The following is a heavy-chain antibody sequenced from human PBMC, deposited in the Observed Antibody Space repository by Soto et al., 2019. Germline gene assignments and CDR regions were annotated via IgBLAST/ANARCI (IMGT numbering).Heavy chain of an antibody. CDR1: GFTFSSYA. V-gene: IGHV3-23*01. Sequence: GESLKISCAASGFTFSSYAMSWVRQAPGKGLEWVSAISGSGGSTYYADSVKGRFTISRDNSKNTLYLQMNSLRAEDTAVYYCAKHSSGWSPESHFDHWGQGTLVTVSS. J-gene: IGHJ4*02. CDR2: ISGSGGST. CDR3: AKHSSGWSPESHFDH. D-gene: IGHD6-19*01.